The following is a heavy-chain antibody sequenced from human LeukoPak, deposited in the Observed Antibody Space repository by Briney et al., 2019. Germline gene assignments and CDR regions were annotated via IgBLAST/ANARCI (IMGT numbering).Heavy chain of an antibody. J-gene: IGHJ4*02. V-gene: IGHV3-53*01. CDR2: IYSGGST. Sequence: GGSLRLSCAASGFTFSSYAMHWVRQAPGKGLEWVSVIYSGGSTYYADSVKGRFTISRDNSKNTLYLQMNSLRAEDTAVYYCARDVGSSGWYVGYFDYWGQGTLVTVSS. CDR1: GFTFSSYA. CDR3: ARDVGSSGWYVGYFDY. D-gene: IGHD6-19*01.